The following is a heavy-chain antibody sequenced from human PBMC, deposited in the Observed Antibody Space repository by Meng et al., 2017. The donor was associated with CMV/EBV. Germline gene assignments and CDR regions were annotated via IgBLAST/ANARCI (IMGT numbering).Heavy chain of an antibody. V-gene: IGHV4-39*07. J-gene: IGHJ4*02. CDR1: GGSISSSSYY. CDR2: IYYSGST. Sequence: ETLSLTCTVSGGSISSSSYYWGWIRQPPGKGLEWIGSIYYSGSTYYNPSLKSRVTISVDTSKNQFSLKLSSVTAADTAVYYCAIIGYKEWDYWGQGTLVTVSS. D-gene: IGHD3-3*01. CDR3: AIIGYKEWDY.